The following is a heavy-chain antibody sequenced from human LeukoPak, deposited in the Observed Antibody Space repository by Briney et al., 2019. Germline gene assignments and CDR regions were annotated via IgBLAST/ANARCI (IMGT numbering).Heavy chain of an antibody. J-gene: IGHJ4*01. D-gene: IGHD2-21*01. V-gene: IGHV3-23*01. CDR2: ITGSGGST. Sequence: GGSLRLSCVASGFTFSSQGMSWVRQAPGKGPEWVSAITGSGGSTYYADSVKGRFSISRDNSKNTLSLQMNSLRAEDAAVYYCAKAPVTSCRGAFCYPFDYWGHGTLVTVSS. CDR3: AKAPVTSCRGAFCYPFDY. CDR1: GFTFSSQG.